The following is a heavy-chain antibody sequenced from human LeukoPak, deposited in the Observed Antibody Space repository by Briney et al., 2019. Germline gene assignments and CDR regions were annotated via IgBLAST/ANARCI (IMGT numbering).Heavy chain of an antibody. D-gene: IGHD1-26*01. J-gene: IGHJ3*02. V-gene: IGHV1-18*01. CDR1: GYTFTSYG. CDR2: ISAYNGNT. CDR3: ARDPTSSWETAFDI. Sequence: ASVKVSCKASGYTFTSYGISWVRQAPGQGLEWMGWISAYNGNTNYAQKLQGRVTMTRDMSTSTVYMELSSLRSEDTAVYYCARDPTSSWETAFDIWGQGTMVTVSS.